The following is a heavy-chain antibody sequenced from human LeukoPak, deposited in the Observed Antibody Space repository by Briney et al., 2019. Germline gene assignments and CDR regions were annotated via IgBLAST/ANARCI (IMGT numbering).Heavy chain of an antibody. J-gene: IGHJ4*02. CDR2: IYHSGST. CDR1: GGSISSGGYS. CDR3: ASSYDSSGYLFDY. D-gene: IGHD3-22*01. Sequence: PLETLSLTCAVSGGSISSGGYSWSWIRQPPGKGLEWIGYIYHSGSTYYNPSLKSRVTISVDRSKNQFSLKLSSVTAADTAVHYCASSYDSSGYLFDYWGQGTLVTVTS. V-gene: IGHV4-30-2*01.